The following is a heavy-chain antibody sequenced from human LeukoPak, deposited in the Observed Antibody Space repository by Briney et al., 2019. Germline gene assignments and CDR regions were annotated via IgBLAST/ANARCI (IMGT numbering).Heavy chain of an antibody. J-gene: IGHJ4*02. CDR3: TSCIRGDFDY. Sequence: GGSLRLSCAASGFTFSGSAMHWVRQASGKGLEWVGRIRSKANSYATAYAASAKGRFTISRDDSKNTAYLQMNSLKTEDTAVYYCTSCIRGDFDYWGQGTLVTVSS. CDR1: GFTFSGSA. CDR2: IRSKANSYAT. D-gene: IGHD2-15*01. V-gene: IGHV3-73*01.